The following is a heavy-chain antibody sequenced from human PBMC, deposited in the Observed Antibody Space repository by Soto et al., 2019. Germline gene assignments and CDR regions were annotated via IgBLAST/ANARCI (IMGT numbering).Heavy chain of an antibody. D-gene: IGHD2-2*01. CDR1: GFTFDDYA. V-gene: IGHV3-9*01. J-gene: IGHJ6*03. Sequence: EVQLVESGGGLVQPGRSLRLSCAASGFTFDDYAMHWVRQAPGKGLEWVSGISWNSGSIGYADSVKGRFTISRDNAKNSLYLQMNSLRAEDTALYYCAKGPAYYYYMDVWGKGTTVTVSS. CDR3: AKGPAYYYYMDV. CDR2: ISWNSGSI.